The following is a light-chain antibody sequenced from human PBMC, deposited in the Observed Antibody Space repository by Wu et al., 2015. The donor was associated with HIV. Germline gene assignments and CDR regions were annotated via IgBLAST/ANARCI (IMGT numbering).Light chain of an antibody. CDR3: QQCFSYRWT. Sequence: DIQMTQSPSTLSASVGDRVTITCRASQSISNWLAWYQQKPGKAPKVLIYKASTLESGVPSRFSGSGSGTEFTLTISSLQPDDFATYYCQQCFSYRWTFGQGTRVEFK. V-gene: IGKV1-5*03. CDR1: QSISNW. J-gene: IGKJ1*01. CDR2: KAS.